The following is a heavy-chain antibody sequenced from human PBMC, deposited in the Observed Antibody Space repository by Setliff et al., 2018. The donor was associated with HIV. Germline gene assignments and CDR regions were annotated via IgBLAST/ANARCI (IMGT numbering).Heavy chain of an antibody. D-gene: IGHD6-13*01. Sequence: GGSLRLSCAASGFTFDDYAMHWVRQAPGKGLEWVSGISWNSGSIGYADSVKGRFTISRDNAKNSLYLQMNSLRAEDTDLYYCVKGYTSTWGPFDYWGQGTLVTVSS. J-gene: IGHJ4*02. CDR3: VKGYTSTWGPFDY. CDR1: GFTFDDYA. V-gene: IGHV3-9*01. CDR2: ISWNSGSI.